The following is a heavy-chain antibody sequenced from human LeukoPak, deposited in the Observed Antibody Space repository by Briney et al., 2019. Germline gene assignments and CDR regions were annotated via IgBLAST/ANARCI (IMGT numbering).Heavy chain of an antibody. Sequence: GSLRLSCAASGFTFSSYWMSWVRQAPGEGLEWVAKINQDGTEKAYVDSVRGRFTISRDNAKNTLYLQMNSLRAEDTAVYYCAKDLFRGHYFDYWGQGTLVTVSS. CDR2: INQDGTEK. J-gene: IGHJ4*02. CDR1: GFTFSSYW. CDR3: AKDLFRGHYFDY. V-gene: IGHV3-7*01. D-gene: IGHD3-10*02.